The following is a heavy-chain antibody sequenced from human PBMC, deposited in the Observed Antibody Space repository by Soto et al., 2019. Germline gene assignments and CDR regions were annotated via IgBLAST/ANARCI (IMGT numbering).Heavy chain of an antibody. J-gene: IGHJ6*02. CDR3: ARGPGSGSYYYYYYYGMDV. D-gene: IGHD1-26*01. CDR2: INAGNGNT. CDR1: GYTFTSYA. Sequence: ASVKVSCKASGYTFTSYAMHWVRQAPGQRLEWMGWINAGNGNTKYSQKFQGRVTITRDTSASTAYMELSSLRSEDTAVYYCARGPGSGSYYYYYYYGMDVWDQGTTVTVSS. V-gene: IGHV1-3*01.